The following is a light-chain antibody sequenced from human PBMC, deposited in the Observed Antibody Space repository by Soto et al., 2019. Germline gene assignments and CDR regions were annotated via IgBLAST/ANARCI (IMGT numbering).Light chain of an antibody. CDR3: QSYDNSLSGWKV. CDR2: GNK. V-gene: IGLV1-40*01. CDR1: SSNIGGGYD. J-gene: IGLJ1*01. Sequence: QSVLTQPPSVSGAPGQRVTISCTGSSSNIGGGYDVHWYQQLPDTVPKLLIYGNKDRPSGVPDRFSGSKSGTSASLAITGLQAEDEADYYCQSYDNSLSGWKVFGTGTKVTVL.